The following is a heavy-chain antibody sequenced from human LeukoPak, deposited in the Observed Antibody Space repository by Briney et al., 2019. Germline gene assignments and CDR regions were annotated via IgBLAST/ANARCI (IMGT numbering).Heavy chain of an antibody. CDR2: IYYSESA. V-gene: IGHV4-61*01. D-gene: IGHD3-10*01. CDR3: ARGFGDWGLSWFDP. Sequence: SETLSLTCTVSGGSVSSGSYYWSWIRQPPGKGLEWIGYIYYSESAKYNPSLKSRVTISVDTSKNQFSLKLTSVTAADTAVYYCARGFGDWGLSWFDPWGQGTLVTVSS. CDR1: GGSVSSGSYY. J-gene: IGHJ5*02.